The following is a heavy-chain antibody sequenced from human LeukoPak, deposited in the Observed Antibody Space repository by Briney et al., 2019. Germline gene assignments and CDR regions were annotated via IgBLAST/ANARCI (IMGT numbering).Heavy chain of an antibody. D-gene: IGHD3-10*01. J-gene: IGHJ4*02. V-gene: IGHV3-7*01. CDR1: GFTFSSYW. CDR2: IKQDGSEK. Sequence: GGSLRLSCAASGFTFSSYWMNWVRQAPGKGLEWVANIKQDGSEKYYVDSVKGRFTISRDNAKNSLYVQMNSLRAEDTAVYYCAKVAKYYYGSETYYFFDYWGQGTLVTASS. CDR3: AKVAKYYYGSETYYFFDY.